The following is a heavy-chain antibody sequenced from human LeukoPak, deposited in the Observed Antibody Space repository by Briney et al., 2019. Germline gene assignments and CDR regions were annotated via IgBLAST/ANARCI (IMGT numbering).Heavy chain of an antibody. V-gene: IGHV4-34*01. J-gene: IGHJ4*02. CDR3: AREGPGYKSL. CDR1: GGSFSGYY. Sequence: SETLSLTCAVYGGSFSGYYWSWIRQPPGKGLEWIGEINHSGSTNYNPSLKSRVTISVDTSKNQFSLKLSSVTAADTAVYYCAREGPGYKSLWGQGTLVTVSS. CDR2: INHSGST. D-gene: IGHD1-14*01.